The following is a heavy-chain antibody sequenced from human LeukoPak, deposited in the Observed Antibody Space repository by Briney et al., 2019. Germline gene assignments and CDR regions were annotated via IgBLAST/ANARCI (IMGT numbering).Heavy chain of an antibody. J-gene: IGHJ4*02. CDR1: GFIFSNYG. Sequence: GGSLRLSCAASGFIFSNYGMHWVRQAPGKGLEWVAFIRYHGSDKYYADSVKGRFTISRDNSKNTLYLQMNSLRPEDTSVYYCARSPTSWYFDYWGQGTLVTVSS. CDR2: IRYHGSDK. D-gene: IGHD2-2*01. CDR3: ARSPTSWYFDY. V-gene: IGHV3-30*02.